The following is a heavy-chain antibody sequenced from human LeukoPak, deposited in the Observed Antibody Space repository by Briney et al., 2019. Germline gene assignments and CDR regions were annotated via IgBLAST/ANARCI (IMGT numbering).Heavy chain of an antibody. D-gene: IGHD2-15*01. CDR1: GYIFTSYD. CDR2: MNPNSGNT. Sequence: GASVKVSCKASGYIFTSYDINWVRQAPGQGLEWMGWMNPNSGNTGYAQRFQGRVSMTRSTLISTAYMELSSLTSEDTAVYYCARAYEEYCSGGSCYTGAPDYWGQGTLVTVSS. CDR3: ARAYEEYCSGGSCYTGAPDY. V-gene: IGHV1-8*01. J-gene: IGHJ4*02.